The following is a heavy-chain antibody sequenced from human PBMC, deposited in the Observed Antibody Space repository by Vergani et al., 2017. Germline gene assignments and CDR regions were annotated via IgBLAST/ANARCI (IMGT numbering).Heavy chain of an antibody. Sequence: QVQLVQSGAEVKKPGSSVKVSCKASGGTFSSYAISWVRQAPGQGLEWMGGIIPIFGTANYAQKFQGRVTITADESTSTAYMELSSLRSEDTAVYYCAGDLAYYDILTGYYPYYYYMDVWGKGTTVTVSS. J-gene: IGHJ6*03. CDR1: GGTFSSYA. CDR2: IIPIFGTA. V-gene: IGHV1-69*01. CDR3: AGDLAYYDILTGYYPYYYYMDV. D-gene: IGHD3-9*01.